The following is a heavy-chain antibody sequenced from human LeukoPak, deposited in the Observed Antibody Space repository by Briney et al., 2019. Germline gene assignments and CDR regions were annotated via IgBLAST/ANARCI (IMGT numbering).Heavy chain of an antibody. CDR3: ARAPGATRGGIHPESL. CDR1: GGSISSYY. D-gene: IGHD4-23*01. V-gene: IGHV4-59*12. J-gene: IGHJ4*02. Sequence: SETLSLTCTVSGGSISSYYWSWIRQPPGKGLEWIGYIYYSGSTYCNPSLKSRVTISVDTSKHQFSLKLSSVTAADTAVYYCARAPGATRGGIHPESLWGQGTLVTVSS. CDR2: IYYSGST.